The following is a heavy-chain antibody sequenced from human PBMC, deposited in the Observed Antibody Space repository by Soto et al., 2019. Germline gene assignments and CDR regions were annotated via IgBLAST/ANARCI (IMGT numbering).Heavy chain of an antibody. CDR3: AREVVVVVPAAINWFDP. D-gene: IGHD2-2*01. V-gene: IGHV4-59*02. Sequence: SGTLSLTCSVSCGSVTGCDLMCIRQPPGEGLEWIGYIYYSGITNYNPSLKSRVTISVDTSKNQFSLKLSSVTAADTAVYYCAREVVVVVPAAINWFDPWGQGTLVTVSS. CDR2: IYYSGIT. J-gene: IGHJ5*02. CDR1: CGSVTGCD.